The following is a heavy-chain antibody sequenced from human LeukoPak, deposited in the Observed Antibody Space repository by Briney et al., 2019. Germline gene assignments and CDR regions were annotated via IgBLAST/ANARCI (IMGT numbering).Heavy chain of an antibody. CDR3: ARLARYYYGMDV. J-gene: IGHJ6*02. V-gene: IGHV1-8*01. Sequence: AAVKVSCKASVYSFNSFNINWVRLAAGQGLEWMGGMNPNSGNTGYAQKFQGRLTMTRNTSINTAYMELSSLTSDDTAAYYFARLARYYYGMDVRGQGATVTVSS. CDR1: VYSFNSFN. CDR2: MNPNSGNT.